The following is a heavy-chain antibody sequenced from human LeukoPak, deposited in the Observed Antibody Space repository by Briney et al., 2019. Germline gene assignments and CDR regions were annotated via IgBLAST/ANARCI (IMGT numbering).Heavy chain of an antibody. Sequence: SETLSLTCTVFGGSISSYYWSWIRQPAGKGLEWIGRMYTSGSTNYNPSLKSRVTMSVDTSKNQFSLKLSSVTATDTAVYYCARDTGYYFGSGNYLYYFDYWGQGTLVTVSS. V-gene: IGHV4-4*07. CDR2: MYTSGST. J-gene: IGHJ4*02. CDR3: ARDTGYYFGSGNYLYYFDY. D-gene: IGHD3-10*01. CDR1: GGSISSYY.